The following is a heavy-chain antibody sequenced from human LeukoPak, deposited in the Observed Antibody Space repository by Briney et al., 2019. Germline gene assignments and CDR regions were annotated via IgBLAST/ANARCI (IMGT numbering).Heavy chain of an antibody. CDR3: SRGGNFAF. J-gene: IGHJ4*02. CDR1: GYSISSGYY. CDR2: INHSGST. V-gene: IGHV4-38-2*01. Sequence: SETLSLTCAVSGYSISSGYYWGWIRQPPGKGLEWIGSINHSGSTYYNPSLKSRVTISIDTSKNQFPLNLSSVTAADTAVYYCSRGGNFAFWGQGTLVTVSS.